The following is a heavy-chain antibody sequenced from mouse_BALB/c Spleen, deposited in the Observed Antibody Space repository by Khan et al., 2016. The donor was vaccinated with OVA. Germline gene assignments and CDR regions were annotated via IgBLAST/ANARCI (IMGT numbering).Heavy chain of an antibody. Sequence: EVELVESGGGLVQPGGSRKLSCAASGFTFSGFGMHWARQAPEKGLEWVAFISSGSNTIYYADTVKGRFTISRDNPKRTLFLQMTSLRSEDTAMYFCARTGYYYFDYWGQGTTLTVSS. CDR2: ISSGSNTI. CDR3: ARTGYYYFDY. V-gene: IGHV5-17*02. CDR1: GFTFSGFG. J-gene: IGHJ2*01. D-gene: IGHD2-3*01.